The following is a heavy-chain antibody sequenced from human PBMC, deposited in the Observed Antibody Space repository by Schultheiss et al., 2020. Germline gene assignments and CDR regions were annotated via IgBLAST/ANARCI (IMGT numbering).Heavy chain of an antibody. D-gene: IGHD3-16*01. J-gene: IGHJ4*02. CDR2: ISSSSSTI. Sequence: GGSLRLSCAASGFTFSSYSMNWVRQAPGKGLEWVSYISSSSSTIYYADSVKGRFTISRDNSKNTLYLQMNSLRPEDMAVYYCALEWGIKEFDYWGQGTLVTVSS. CDR1: GFTFSSYS. V-gene: IGHV3-48*01. CDR3: ALEWGIKEFDY.